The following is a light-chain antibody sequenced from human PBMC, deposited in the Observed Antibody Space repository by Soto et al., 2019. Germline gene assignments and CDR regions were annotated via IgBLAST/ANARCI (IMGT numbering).Light chain of an antibody. Sequence: QSVLTQPASVSGSPGQSITISCTGTSSDVGSYNLVSWYQQHPGKAPKLMIYEVSKRPSGVSNRFSGSKSGNTASLTISGLQAEDEADYYCCSYAGSSTFYVFGTGTKAPVL. CDR2: EVS. V-gene: IGLV2-23*02. CDR3: CSYAGSSTFYV. J-gene: IGLJ1*01. CDR1: SSDVGSYNL.